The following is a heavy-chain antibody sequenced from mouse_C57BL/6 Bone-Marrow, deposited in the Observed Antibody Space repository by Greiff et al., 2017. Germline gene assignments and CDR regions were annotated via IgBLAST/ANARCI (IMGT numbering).Heavy chain of an antibody. CDR2: IDPSNSET. V-gene: IGHV1-52*01. CDR3: ARSYYGNYEGVDY. CDR1: GYTFTSYW. Sequence: VQLQQPGAELVRPGSSVKLSCKASGYTFTSYWMHWVKQSPIQGLEWIGNIDPSNSETHYNQKFKDKATLTVDKSSSTAYMHLSSLTSEDSAVYYCARSYYGNYEGVDYWGQGTSVTGSS. J-gene: IGHJ4*01. D-gene: IGHD2-10*01.